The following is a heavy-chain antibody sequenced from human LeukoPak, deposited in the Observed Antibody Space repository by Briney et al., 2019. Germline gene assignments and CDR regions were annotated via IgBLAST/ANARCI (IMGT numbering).Heavy chain of an antibody. Sequence: GGSLRLSCAASGFTFSSYAMSWVRQAPGKGLEWVSAISGSGGSTYYADSVKGRFTISRDNSKNTLYLQMNSLRAEDTAVYYCAKDYEATIWLVVYYFDYWGQGTLVTVSS. CDR1: GFTFSSYA. D-gene: IGHD5-12*01. CDR3: AKDYEATIWLVVYYFDY. V-gene: IGHV3-23*01. CDR2: ISGSGGST. J-gene: IGHJ4*02.